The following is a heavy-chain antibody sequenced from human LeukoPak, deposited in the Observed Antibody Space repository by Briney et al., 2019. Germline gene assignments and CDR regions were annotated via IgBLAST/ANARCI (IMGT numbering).Heavy chain of an antibody. Sequence: SETLSLTCTVSGGSISSYYWSWIRQPPGKGLEWIGYIYYSGSTNYNPSLKSRVTISVDASKNQFSLKLSSVTAADTAVYYCARDRPDGDYLRYYYYYMDVWGKGTTVTVSS. CDR1: GGSISSYY. D-gene: IGHD4-17*01. V-gene: IGHV4-59*01. J-gene: IGHJ6*03. CDR2: IYYSGST. CDR3: ARDRPDGDYLRYYYYYMDV.